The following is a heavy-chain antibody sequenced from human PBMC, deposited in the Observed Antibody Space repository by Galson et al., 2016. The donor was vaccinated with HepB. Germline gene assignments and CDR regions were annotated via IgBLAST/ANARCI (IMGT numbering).Heavy chain of an antibody. Sequence: SLRLSCAASGFSFSDYGMNWVRQAPGKGLEWVSSISGSVTYISYADSVKGRFIISRDNAQNSLFLQMNSLTDEDTAVYYCAREGGGDYYDNSGYFLKSGVHNYGRDVWGQGTTVIVSS. CDR3: AREGGGDYYDNSGYFLKSGVHNYGRDV. D-gene: IGHD3-22*01. CDR2: ISGSVTYI. V-gene: IGHV3-21*01. CDR1: GFSFSDYG. J-gene: IGHJ6*02.